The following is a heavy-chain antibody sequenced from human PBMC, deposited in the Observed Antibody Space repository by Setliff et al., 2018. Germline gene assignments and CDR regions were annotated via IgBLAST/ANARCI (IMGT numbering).Heavy chain of an antibody. D-gene: IGHD6-6*01. CDR1: GGSFSGYS. J-gene: IGHJ4*02. Sequence: ASETLSLTCAVYGGSFSGYSWTWIRQPPGKGLEWIGDINHSGSTNYSPSLKSRVTISVDTSKNQFSLKLGSVTAADTAVYYCARGSRIAGRAIDFWGQGTLVTVSS. V-gene: IGHV4-34*01. CDR2: INHSGST. CDR3: ARGSRIAGRAIDF.